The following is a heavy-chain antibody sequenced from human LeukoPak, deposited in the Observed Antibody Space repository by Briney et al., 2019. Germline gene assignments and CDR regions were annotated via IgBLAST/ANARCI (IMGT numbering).Heavy chain of an antibody. CDR2: ISTSGNTR. CDR3: ARELSGTTSYYFDY. Sequence: GGSLRLSCAASGCTFSSYERNWVRQAPGKGLEWVSYISTSGNTRYYADSVKGRFTISRDNSKNSLYLQMNTLTVEDTAVYYCARELSGTTSYYFDYWGQGTLVTVSS. V-gene: IGHV3-48*03. J-gene: IGHJ4*02. CDR1: GCTFSSYE. D-gene: IGHD1-7*01.